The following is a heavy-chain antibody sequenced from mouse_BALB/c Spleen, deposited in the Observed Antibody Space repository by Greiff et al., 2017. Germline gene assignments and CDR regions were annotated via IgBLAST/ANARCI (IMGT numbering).Heavy chain of an antibody. Sequence: EVQLQESGGGLVQPGGSLRLSCATSGFTFTDYYMSWVRQPPGKALEWLGFIRNKANGYTTEYSASVKGRFTISRDNSQSILYLQMNTLRAEDSATYYCARDDDYGYYFDYWGQGTTLTVSS. CDR3: ARDDDYGYYFDY. V-gene: IGHV7-3*02. CDR1: GFTFTDYY. CDR2: IRNKANGYTT. J-gene: IGHJ2*01. D-gene: IGHD2-4*01.